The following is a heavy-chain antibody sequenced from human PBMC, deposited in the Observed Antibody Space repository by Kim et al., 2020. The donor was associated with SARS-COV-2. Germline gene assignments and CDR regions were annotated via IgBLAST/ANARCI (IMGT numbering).Heavy chain of an antibody. V-gene: IGHV1-69*04. CDR3: ARAQITISFDY. J-gene: IGHJ4*02. CDR2: A. Sequence: ANYAQKCQGRVTITADKSTSTAYMELSSLRSEDTAVYYCARAQITISFDYWGQGTLVTVSS. D-gene: IGHD3-9*01.